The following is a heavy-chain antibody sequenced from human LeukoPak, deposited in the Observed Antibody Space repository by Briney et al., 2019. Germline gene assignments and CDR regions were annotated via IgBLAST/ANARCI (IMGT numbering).Heavy chain of an antibody. CDR3: AKTHYDILTGYYDKYYFDY. Sequence: GGSLRLSCAASGFSFSSYGMHWVRQAPGKGLEWVAFIRFDGSDKYYADSVKGRFTISRDNSKNTLYLQMNSLRAEDTAVYYCAKTHYDILTGYYDKYYFDYWGQGTLVTVSS. D-gene: IGHD3-9*01. CDR1: GFSFSSYG. J-gene: IGHJ4*02. V-gene: IGHV3-30*02. CDR2: IRFDGSDK.